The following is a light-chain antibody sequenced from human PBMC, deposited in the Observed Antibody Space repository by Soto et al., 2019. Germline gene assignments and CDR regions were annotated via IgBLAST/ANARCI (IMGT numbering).Light chain of an antibody. CDR2: DAS. CDR3: QQRSNWPPIT. CDR1: QSVSSY. Sequence: ELGLTQSPSTLSLSPGERATLSCRASQSVSSYLAWYQQKPGQAPRLLIYDASNRATGIPARFSGSGSGTDFTLNISSLEPEDFAVYYCQQRSNWPPITFGQGTRLEIK. V-gene: IGKV3-11*01. J-gene: IGKJ5*01.